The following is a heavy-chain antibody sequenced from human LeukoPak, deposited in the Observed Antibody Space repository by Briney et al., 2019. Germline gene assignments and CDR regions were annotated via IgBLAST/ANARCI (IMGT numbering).Heavy chain of an antibody. Sequence: ASVKVSCKASGYTFTSYDINWVRQATGQGLEWMGWMNPNSGNTGYAQKFQGRVTMTRNTTISTAYMELSSLRSVDTAVYYCAREYCTNGVCWFDPWGQGTLVTVSS. CDR1: GYTFTSYD. J-gene: IGHJ5*02. V-gene: IGHV1-8*01. CDR3: AREYCTNGVCWFDP. CDR2: MNPNSGNT. D-gene: IGHD2-8*01.